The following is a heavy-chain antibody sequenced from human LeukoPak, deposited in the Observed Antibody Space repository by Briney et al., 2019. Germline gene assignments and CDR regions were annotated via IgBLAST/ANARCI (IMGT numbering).Heavy chain of an antibody. CDR3: AAALVVAGLTD. Sequence: PSETLSLTCTVSGGSISSNYWSWIRQPPGKGLEWIGYIYYSGSTNYNPSLKSRVTISVDTSKKQFSLKLTSVTAADTAVYYCAAALVVAGLTDWGQGTLVTVSS. CDR2: IYYSGST. V-gene: IGHV4-59*01. J-gene: IGHJ4*02. CDR1: GGSISSNY. D-gene: IGHD6-19*01.